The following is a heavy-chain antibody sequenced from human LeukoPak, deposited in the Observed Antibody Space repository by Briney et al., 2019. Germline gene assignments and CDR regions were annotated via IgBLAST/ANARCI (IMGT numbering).Heavy chain of an antibody. CDR2: IYYSGST. J-gene: IGHJ5*02. CDR1: GGSISSSSYY. V-gene: IGHV4-39*01. D-gene: IGHD3-10*01. CDR3: ARHDHRNYYGSGSYNWFDP. Sequence: SETLSLTCTVSGGSISSSSYYWGWIRQPPGKGLVWIGSIYYSGSTYYNPSLKSRVTISVDTSKNQFSLKLSSVTAADTAVYYCARHDHRNYYGSGSYNWFDPWGQGTLVTVSS.